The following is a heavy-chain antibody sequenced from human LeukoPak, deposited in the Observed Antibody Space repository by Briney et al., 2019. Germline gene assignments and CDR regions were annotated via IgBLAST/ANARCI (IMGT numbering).Heavy chain of an antibody. CDR2: ISWNSGSI. V-gene: IGHV3-9*01. J-gene: IGHJ4*02. CDR3: AKGVAAAGIRY. D-gene: IGHD6-13*01. Sequence: GGSLRLSCAASGFTFDDYAMHWVRQAPGKGLEWVSGISWNSGSIGYADSVKGRFTISRDNAKNSLYLQMNSLRAEDTALYYCAKGVAAAGIRYWGQGTLVTVSS. CDR1: GFTFDDYA.